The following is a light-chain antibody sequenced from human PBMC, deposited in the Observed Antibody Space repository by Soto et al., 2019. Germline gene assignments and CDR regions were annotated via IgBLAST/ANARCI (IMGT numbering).Light chain of an antibody. V-gene: IGKV3-15*01. CDR1: QSIRRT. Sequence: EIVMTQSPATLSVSPGESATLLCRASQSIRRTLAWYQQRPGQPPRIIMYGASVRSAGTPARFSGSGSGTEFTLTISSLQPEDFAVYYCQQYDDWPRTFGQGTKVEVK. J-gene: IGKJ1*01. CDR2: GAS. CDR3: QQYDDWPRT.